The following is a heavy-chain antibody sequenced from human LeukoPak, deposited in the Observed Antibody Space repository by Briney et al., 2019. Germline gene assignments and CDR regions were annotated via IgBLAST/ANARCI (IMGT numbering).Heavy chain of an antibody. CDR1: GGSISSYY. D-gene: IGHD3-10*01. V-gene: IGHV4-59*01. Sequence: TSETLSLTCTVSGGSISSYYWTWIRQPPGKGLEWIAYIYHSGNTNYNPSLKSRVTISVDTSKNQFSLKLTSVTAADTAVYYCATDSGWLRFDYWGQGTLVTVSS. J-gene: IGHJ4*02. CDR2: IYHSGNT. CDR3: ATDSGWLRFDY.